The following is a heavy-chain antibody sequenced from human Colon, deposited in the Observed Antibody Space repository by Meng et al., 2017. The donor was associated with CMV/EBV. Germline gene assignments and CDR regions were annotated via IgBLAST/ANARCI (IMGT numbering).Heavy chain of an antibody. CDR3: ARDQLARGVKPAGGLDV. D-gene: IGHD3-10*01. CDR2: ISVDTGKT. Sequence: ASVKVSCKASGYTFMSYAITWVRQAPGQGLEWMGWISVDTGKTNYAQKFQGRVTMTRDTSISTAYMELNRLRSDDTAVYYCARDQLARGVKPAGGLDVWGQGTTVTVSS. CDR1: GYTFMSYA. J-gene: IGHJ6*02. V-gene: IGHV1-18*01.